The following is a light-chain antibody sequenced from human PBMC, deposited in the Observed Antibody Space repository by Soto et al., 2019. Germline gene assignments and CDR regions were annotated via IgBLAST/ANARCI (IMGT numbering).Light chain of an antibody. Sequence: DIQMTQSPSSLSASVGDRVTITCRASQSISSYLNWYQQKPGKAPKVLIYAASSLQSGVPSRFSGSGSGTDFTLTISSLQPEDFATYYCQQSYSTPRITFGQGTRLEIK. CDR1: QSISSY. CDR2: AAS. J-gene: IGKJ5*01. CDR3: QQSYSTPRIT. V-gene: IGKV1-39*01.